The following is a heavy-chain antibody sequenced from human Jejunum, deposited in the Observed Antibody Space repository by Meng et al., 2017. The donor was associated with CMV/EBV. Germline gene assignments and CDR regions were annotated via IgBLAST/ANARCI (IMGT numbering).Heavy chain of an antibody. V-gene: IGHV4-4*07. CDR3: TRDNLSGSYYFDY. D-gene: IGHD1-26*01. CDR2: IYTSGNT. Sequence: QVTLQESGQGLVKPSEPLSLTCTVSGGSINGYYCSWIRQPAGKGLEWIGRIYTSGNTNYNPSLKSRVTMSVDTSKNQFSLKLSSVTAADTAVYYCTRDNLSGSYYFDYWGQGTLVTVSS. CDR1: GGSINGYY. J-gene: IGHJ4*02.